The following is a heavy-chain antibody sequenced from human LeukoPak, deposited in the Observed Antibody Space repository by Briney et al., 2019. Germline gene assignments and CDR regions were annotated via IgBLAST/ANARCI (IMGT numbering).Heavy chain of an antibody. Sequence: GGSLRLSCAASGFTFSTFAMIWVRQPPGKGLEWVSSIFPSGGEIHYADSVRGRFTISRDNSKSTLSLQMNSLRAEDAAIYYCAKNGDRGAYCTGGTCYPYFYYYMDVWGKGTTVTI. J-gene: IGHJ6*03. CDR3: AKNGDRGAYCTGGTCYPYFYYYMDV. D-gene: IGHD2-15*01. CDR1: GFTFSTFA. V-gene: IGHV3-23*01. CDR2: IFPSGGEI.